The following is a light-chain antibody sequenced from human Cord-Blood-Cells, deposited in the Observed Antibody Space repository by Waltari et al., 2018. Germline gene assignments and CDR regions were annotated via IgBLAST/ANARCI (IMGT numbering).Light chain of an antibody. CDR3: SSYTSSSTLV. Sequence: QSALTQPASVSGSPGQSITISCTGTSSYVGGYNYVSWYQQHPGKAPKLMIYDDSKRPSGVSNRVSGSKSRNTASLTISGLQAEDEADYYCSSYTSSSTLVFGGGTKLTVL. V-gene: IGLV2-14*01. CDR1: SSYVGGYNY. J-gene: IGLJ3*02. CDR2: DDS.